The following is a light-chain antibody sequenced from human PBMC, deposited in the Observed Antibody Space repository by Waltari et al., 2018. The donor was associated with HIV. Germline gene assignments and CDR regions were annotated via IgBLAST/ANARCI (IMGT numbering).Light chain of an antibody. CDR3: QQYYSTPT. CDR1: KSVLSPSNNVNY. J-gene: IGKJ5*01. Sequence: DIVLTQSPETLSVSLRERAAIHCKSEKSVLSPSNNVNYFAWYHQRPGQRPTLLFSEASSRSSGVPARFTASGSRTDFTLTIDDLQADDVAVYFCQQYYSTPTFGRGTQLV. V-gene: IGKV4-1*01. CDR2: EAS.